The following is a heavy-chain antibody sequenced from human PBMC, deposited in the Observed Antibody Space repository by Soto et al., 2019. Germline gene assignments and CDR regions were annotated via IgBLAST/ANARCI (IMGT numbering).Heavy chain of an antibody. J-gene: IGHJ5*02. CDR1: GGSISSGDYY. D-gene: IGHD6-6*01. Sequence: SETLSLTCTVSGGSISSGDYYWSWIRQPPGKGLEWIGYIYYSGSTYYNPSLKSRVTISVDTSKNQFSLKLSSVTAADTAVYYCARDHEYSSSSGWFDPWGQGTLVTVSS. CDR3: ARDHEYSSSSGWFDP. V-gene: IGHV4-30-4*01. CDR2: IYYSGST.